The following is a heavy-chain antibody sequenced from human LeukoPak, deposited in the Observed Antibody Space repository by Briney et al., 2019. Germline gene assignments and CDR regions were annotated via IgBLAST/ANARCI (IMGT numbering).Heavy chain of an antibody. CDR1: GLSFTTYW. Sequence: GESLKISCKASGLSFTTYWIGWVRQMPGKGLEWMGTIYPGDSDTRYSPPFQGQVTMSADKSITTAYLQWSSLKASDTAMYYCARLTSGEREGFDTWGQGTMVTVSS. CDR2: IYPGDSDT. CDR3: ARLTSGEREGFDT. D-gene: IGHD1-1*01. J-gene: IGHJ3*02. V-gene: IGHV5-51*01.